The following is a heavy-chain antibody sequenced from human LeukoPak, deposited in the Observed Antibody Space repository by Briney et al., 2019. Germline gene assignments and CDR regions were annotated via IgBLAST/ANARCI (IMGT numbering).Heavy chain of an antibody. CDR1: GYTFTSYY. D-gene: IGHD4-11*01. Sequence: GASVRVSCTTSGYTFTSYYIHWVRQAPGQGLEWMGIINPSGGSTTYAQKYQGRVTMTRDTSTSTVYMELSSLSSEDTAVFYCTRARSYSNFNFDYWGQGTLVTVSS. V-gene: IGHV1-46*01. CDR2: INPSGGST. J-gene: IGHJ4*02. CDR3: TRARSYSNFNFDY.